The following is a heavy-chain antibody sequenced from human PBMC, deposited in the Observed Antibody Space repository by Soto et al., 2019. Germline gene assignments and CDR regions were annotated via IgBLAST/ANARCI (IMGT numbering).Heavy chain of an antibody. J-gene: IGHJ4*02. V-gene: IGHV3-30-3*01. CDR2: ISYDGSNK. Sequence: HPGGSLRLSCAASGFTFSSYAMHWVRQAPGKGLEWVAVISYDGSNKYYADSVKGRFTISRDNSKNTLYLQMNSLRAEDTAVYYCAREGIVATDILDYSGQGSLVIGSS. CDR3: AREGIVATDILDY. CDR1: GFTFSSYA. D-gene: IGHD5-12*01.